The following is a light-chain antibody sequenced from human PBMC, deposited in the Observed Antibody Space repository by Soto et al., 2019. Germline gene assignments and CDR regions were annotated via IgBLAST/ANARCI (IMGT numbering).Light chain of an antibody. CDR1: SXDIGGYNM. V-gene: IGLV2-14*01. CDR3: SSYTRAKTYV. CDR2: EVT. J-gene: IGLJ1*01. Sequence: QSVLTQPASVSGSPGQSITISCTGTSXDIGGYNMVSWYQQHPRKAPKLMIYEVTNRPSGISDRFSASKSGNTASLTISGLQAEDEGDYYCSSYTRAKTYVFGTGTKFTVL.